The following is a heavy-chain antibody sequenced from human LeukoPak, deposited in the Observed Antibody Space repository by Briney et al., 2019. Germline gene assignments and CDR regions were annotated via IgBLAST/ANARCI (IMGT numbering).Heavy chain of an antibody. CDR2: IYYSGST. Sequence: SETLSLTCTVSGGSISSSSYYWGWIRQPPGKGLEWIGSIYYSGSTYYNPSLKSRVTISVDTSKNQFSLKLSSVTAADTAVYYCARVGRYCSSTSCYWGWFDPWGQGTLVTVSS. J-gene: IGHJ5*02. D-gene: IGHD2-2*01. CDR1: GGSISSSSYY. CDR3: ARVGRYCSSTSCYWGWFDP. V-gene: IGHV4-39*07.